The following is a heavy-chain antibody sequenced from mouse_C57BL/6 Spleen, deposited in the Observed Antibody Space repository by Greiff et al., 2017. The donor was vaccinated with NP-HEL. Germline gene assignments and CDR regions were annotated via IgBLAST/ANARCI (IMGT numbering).Heavy chain of an antibody. D-gene: IGHD1-1*01. Sequence: EVQRVESGGGLVQPGGSLKLSCAASGFTFSDYYMYWVRQTPEKRLEWVAYISNGGGSTYYPDTVQGRFTISRDNAKNTLYLQMSRLKSEDTAMYYCARQGLYYGSSYGYFDVWGTGTTVTVSS. J-gene: IGHJ1*03. V-gene: IGHV5-12*01. CDR3: ARQGLYYGSSYGYFDV. CDR2: ISNGGGST. CDR1: GFTFSDYY.